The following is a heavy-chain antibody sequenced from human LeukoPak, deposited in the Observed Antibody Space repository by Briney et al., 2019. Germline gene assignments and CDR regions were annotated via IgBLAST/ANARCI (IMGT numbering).Heavy chain of an antibody. V-gene: IGHV4-39*01. Sequence: SETLSLTCTDSGASISSSDYYWGWIRQPPGKGLEWIGSIYYSGTTYYNPSLKSRVTISVDTSKNQFSLELTSVTAADTAVYYCARPPLGGSLGGDYWGQGTLVTVSS. CDR1: GASISSSDYY. CDR2: IYYSGTT. J-gene: IGHJ4*02. CDR3: ARPPLGGSLGGDY. D-gene: IGHD3-10*01.